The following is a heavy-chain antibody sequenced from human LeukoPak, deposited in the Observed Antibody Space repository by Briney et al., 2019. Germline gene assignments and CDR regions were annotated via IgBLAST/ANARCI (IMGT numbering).Heavy chain of an antibody. J-gene: IGHJ3*02. CDR2: ISYDGSNK. CDR3: ARDDGLGEAAFDI. Sequence: GGSLRLSCAASGFTFSSYGMHWVRQAPGKGLEWVAVISYDGSNKYYADSVKGRFTISRENAKNSLYLQMNSLRAGDTAVYYCARDDGLGEAAFDIWGQGTMVTVSS. CDR1: GFTFSSYG. D-gene: IGHD3-10*01. V-gene: IGHV3-30*03.